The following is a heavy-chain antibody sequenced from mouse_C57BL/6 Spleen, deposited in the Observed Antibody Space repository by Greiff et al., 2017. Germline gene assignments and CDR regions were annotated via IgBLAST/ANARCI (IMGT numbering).Heavy chain of an antibody. V-gene: IGHV1-80*01. CDR3: ARIGGQLSRYAMDY. Sequence: VQLQQSGAELVKPGASVKISCKASGSAFSSYWMNWVQQRPGKGLEWIGQIYPGDGDTNYNGKFKGKVTLTADKSSSTAYLQSSSLTSEDTAVYFCARIGGQLSRYAMDYWGQGTSVTVSS. J-gene: IGHJ4*01. CDR1: GSAFSSYW. D-gene: IGHD3-2*02. CDR2: IYPGDGDT.